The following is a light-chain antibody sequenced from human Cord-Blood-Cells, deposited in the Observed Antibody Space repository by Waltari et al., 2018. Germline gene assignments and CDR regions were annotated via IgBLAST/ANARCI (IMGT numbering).Light chain of an antibody. J-gene: IGKJ5*01. CDR3: QQCNSYPIT. CDR1: QGISSA. V-gene: IGKV1-13*02. Sequence: AIQLTQSPSSLSASVGDRVTITFRASQGISSALAWYQQKPGKAPKLLIYDASSLESGVTSRFSGSGSGTDFTLTISSLQPEDFATYYCQQCNSYPITFGQGTRLEIK. CDR2: DAS.